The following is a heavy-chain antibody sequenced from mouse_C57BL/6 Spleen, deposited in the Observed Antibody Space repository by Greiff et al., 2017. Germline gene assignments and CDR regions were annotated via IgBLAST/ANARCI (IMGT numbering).Heavy chain of an antibody. V-gene: IGHV1-42*01. D-gene: IGHD1-1*01. Sequence: EVQLVESGPELVKPGASVKISCKASGYSFTGYYMNWVKQSPEKSLEWIGEINPSTGGTTYNQKFKAKATLTVDKSSSTAYMQLKSLTSEDSAVXYCARGLLYYYAMDYWGQGTSVTVSS. J-gene: IGHJ4*01. CDR3: ARGLLYYYAMDY. CDR1: GYSFTGYY. CDR2: INPSTGGT.